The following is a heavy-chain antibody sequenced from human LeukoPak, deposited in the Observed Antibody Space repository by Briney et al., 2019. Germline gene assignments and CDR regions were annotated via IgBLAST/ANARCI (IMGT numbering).Heavy chain of an antibody. CDR1: GLTFSSYA. Sequence: GGSLRLSCAASGLTFSSYAMSWVRQAPGKGLEWVSAISGSGGSTYYADSVKGRFTISRDNSKNTLYLQMNSLRAEDTAVYYCAKMYYDILTGYYGDDYWGQGTLVTVSS. V-gene: IGHV3-23*01. CDR3: AKMYYDILTGYYGDDY. J-gene: IGHJ4*02. D-gene: IGHD3-9*01. CDR2: ISGSGGST.